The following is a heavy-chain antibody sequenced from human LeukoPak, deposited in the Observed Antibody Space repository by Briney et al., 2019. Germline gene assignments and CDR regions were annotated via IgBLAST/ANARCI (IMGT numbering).Heavy chain of an antibody. J-gene: IGHJ4*02. CDR3: ARVFDC. Sequence: PGGSLRLSCAASGFTFSTYDMSWVRQAPGKGLEWVSYISSSSSTIYYADSVKGRFTISRDNAKNSLYLQMNSLRAEDTAVYYCARVFDCWGQGTLVTVSS. V-gene: IGHV3-48*01. CDR2: ISSSSSTI. CDR1: GFTFSTYD.